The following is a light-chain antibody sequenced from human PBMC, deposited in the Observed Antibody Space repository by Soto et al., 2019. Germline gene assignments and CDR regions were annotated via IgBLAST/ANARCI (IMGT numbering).Light chain of an antibody. CDR2: DAS. Sequence: DIQMTQSPSSLSAFVGDRVTITCKASQGISNYLNWYQQKPGQAPKLLIYDASNWQTGVPSRFSGSGSGTDSTIIISSLPPEYIVSYYRQHNNKPPLTFGGGTKVEIK. CDR3: QHNNKPPLT. J-gene: IGKJ4*01. V-gene: IGKV1-33*01. CDR1: QGISNY.